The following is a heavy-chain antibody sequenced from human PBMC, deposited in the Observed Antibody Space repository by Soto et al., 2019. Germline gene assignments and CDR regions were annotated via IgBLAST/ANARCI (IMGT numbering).Heavy chain of an antibody. J-gene: IGHJ3*01. CDR2: ILPFFGTA. CDR3: ARGHQYGGNPAAFNV. CDR1: GGTFRTES. V-gene: IGHV1-69*13. Sequence: QVHLVQSGAEVKKPGSSVKVSCKYSGGTFRTESINWVRQAPGQGLEWMGGILPFFGTADYAPRFQGRVTITADGATATAYMELSSLTSPDTAVYFCARGHQYGGNPAAFNVWGQGTMVTVSS. D-gene: IGHD2-15*01.